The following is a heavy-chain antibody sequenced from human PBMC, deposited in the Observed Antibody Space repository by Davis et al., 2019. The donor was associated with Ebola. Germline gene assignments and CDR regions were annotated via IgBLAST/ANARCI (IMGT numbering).Heavy chain of an antibody. J-gene: IGHJ3*02. CDR2: TYYRSKWYN. Sequence: HSQTLSLTCAISGDSVSSNSVAWNWIRQSPSRGLEWLGRTYYRSKWYNDYAVSVKSRITINPDTSKNQFSLQLNSVTPEDTAVYYCARGCSYDSSGYWWLDAFDIWGQGTMVTVSS. D-gene: IGHD3-22*01. V-gene: IGHV6-1*01. CDR1: GDSVSSNSVA. CDR3: ARGCSYDSSGYWWLDAFDI.